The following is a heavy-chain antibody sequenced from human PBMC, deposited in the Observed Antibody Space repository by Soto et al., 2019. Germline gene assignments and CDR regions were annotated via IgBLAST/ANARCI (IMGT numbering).Heavy chain of an antibody. V-gene: IGHV3-33*01. Sequence: PGGSLRLSCAASGFTFSSYGMHWVRQAPGKGLEWVAVIWYDGSNKYYADSVKGRFTISRDNSKNTLYLQMNSLRAEDTAVYYCATAASPTVRPIKNWFDPWGQGPLVTVSS. CDR1: GFTFSSYG. CDR3: ATAASPTVRPIKNWFDP. J-gene: IGHJ5*02. D-gene: IGHD6-6*01. CDR2: IWYDGSNK.